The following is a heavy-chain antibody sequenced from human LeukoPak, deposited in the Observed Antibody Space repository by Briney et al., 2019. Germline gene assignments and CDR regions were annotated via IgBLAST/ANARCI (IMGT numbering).Heavy chain of an antibody. Sequence: GGSLRLSCAGSGFTFRNRWATWVRQAPGKGLEWMASTGQYGHDNDYVDSVRGRFTISRDFAKISLYLQMNSLRAEDTAVYYCARDLEGSGSYYNQADYWGQGTLVTVSS. CDR1: GFTFRNRW. CDR2: TGQYGHDN. J-gene: IGHJ4*02. V-gene: IGHV3-7*01. CDR3: ARDLEGSGSYYNQADY. D-gene: IGHD3-10*01.